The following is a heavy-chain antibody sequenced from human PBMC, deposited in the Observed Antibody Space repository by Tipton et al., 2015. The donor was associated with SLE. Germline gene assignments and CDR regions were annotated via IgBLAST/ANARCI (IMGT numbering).Heavy chain of an antibody. CDR2: ISFSGLT. D-gene: IGHD3-3*01. V-gene: IGHV4-59*08. CDR1: GGSFSGYY. J-gene: IGHJ4*02. Sequence: TLSLTCAVYGGSFSGYYWSWVRQPPGKGPEWIGYISFSGLTNYNPSVRSRVSTSMDTSKNQFSLQMSSVTAADTALYYCARHKLGFSWSYFDSWGQGTLVTVSS. CDR3: ARHKLGFSWSYFDS.